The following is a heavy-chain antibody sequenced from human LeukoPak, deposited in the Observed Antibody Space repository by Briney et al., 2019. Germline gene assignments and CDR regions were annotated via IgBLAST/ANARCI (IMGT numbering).Heavy chain of an antibody. V-gene: IGHV3-20*01. CDR3: ARNYGDCYYYGMDV. CDR1: GYNFDDYG. D-gene: IGHD4-17*01. CDR2: INWNGDST. J-gene: IGHJ6*02. Sequence: GGSLRLSCAASGYNFDDYGMSWVRQAPGKGLEWVSGINWNGDSTGYADSVKGRFTISRDNAKNSLYLQMNSLRVEDTALYHCARNYGDCYYYGMDVWGQGTTLTVSS.